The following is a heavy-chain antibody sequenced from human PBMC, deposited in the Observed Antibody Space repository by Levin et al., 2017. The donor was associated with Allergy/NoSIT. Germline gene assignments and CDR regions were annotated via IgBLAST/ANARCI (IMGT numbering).Heavy chain of an antibody. CDR3: ARQAQVIAVAGFRMDYYGMDV. Sequence: SLKISCAASGFTFSDYYMSWIRQAPGKGLEWVSYISSGITYTNYADSVKGRFTISRDNAKNSLYLQMNSLRAEDTAVYYCARQAQVIAVAGFRMDYYGMDVWGQGTTVTVSS. V-gene: IGHV3-11*03. J-gene: IGHJ6*02. CDR2: ISSGITYT. CDR1: GFTFSDYY. D-gene: IGHD6-19*01.